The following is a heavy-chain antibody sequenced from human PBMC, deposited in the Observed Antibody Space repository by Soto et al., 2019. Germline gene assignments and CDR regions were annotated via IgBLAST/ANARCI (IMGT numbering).Heavy chain of an antibody. D-gene: IGHD5-18*01. CDR2: IIPIFGTA. CDR3: ARDQRKGYSYGHYWYFDL. V-gene: IGHV1-69*12. J-gene: IGHJ2*01. CDR1: GGTFSSYA. Sequence: QVQLVQSGAEVKKPGSSVKFSCKASGGTFSSYAISWVRQAPGQGLEWMGGIIPIFGTANYAQKFQGRVTITADESTSTAYMELSSLRSEDTAVYYCARDQRKGYSYGHYWYFDLWGRGTLVTVSS.